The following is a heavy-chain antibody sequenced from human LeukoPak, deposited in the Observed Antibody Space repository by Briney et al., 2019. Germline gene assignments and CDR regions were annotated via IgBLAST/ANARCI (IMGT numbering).Heavy chain of an antibody. D-gene: IGHD3-22*01. CDR2: IYTSGST. J-gene: IGHJ4*02. V-gene: IGHV4-4*07. CDR1: GGSISSYY. Sequence: ETLSLTCTVSGGSISSYYWSWIRQPAGKGLEWIGRIYTSGSTNYNPSLKSRVTMSVDTSKNQFSLKLSSVTAADTAVYYCARGPAPYYYDSSGYFDYWGQGTLVTVSS. CDR3: ARGPAPYYYDSSGYFDY.